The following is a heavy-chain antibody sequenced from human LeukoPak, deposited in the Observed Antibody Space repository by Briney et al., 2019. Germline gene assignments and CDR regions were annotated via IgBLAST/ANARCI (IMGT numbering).Heavy chain of an antibody. D-gene: IGHD2-21*02. V-gene: IGHV3-21*01. CDR2: ISSSSSYI. CDR3: ARVKESVSGGDHVDY. CDR1: GFTVSSNY. J-gene: IGHJ4*02. Sequence: PGGSLRLSCAASGFTVSSNYMSWVRQAPGKGLEWVSSISSSSSYIYYADSVKGRFTISRDNAKNSLYLQMNSLRAEDTAVYYCARVKESVSGGDHVDYWGQGTLVTVSS.